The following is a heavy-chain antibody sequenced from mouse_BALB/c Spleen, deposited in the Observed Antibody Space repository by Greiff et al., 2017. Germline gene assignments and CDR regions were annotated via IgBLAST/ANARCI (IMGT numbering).Heavy chain of an antibody. CDR1: GDSITSGY. J-gene: IGHJ2*01. CDR2: ISYSGST. Sequence: EVMLVESGPSLVKPSQTLSLTCSVTGDSITSGYWNWIRKFPGNKLEYMGYISYSGSTYYNTSLKSRISITRDTSKNQYYLQLNSVTTEDTATYYCARWYYGTPLDYWGQGTTLTVSS. CDR3: ARWYYGTPLDY. D-gene: IGHD1-1*01. V-gene: IGHV3-8*02.